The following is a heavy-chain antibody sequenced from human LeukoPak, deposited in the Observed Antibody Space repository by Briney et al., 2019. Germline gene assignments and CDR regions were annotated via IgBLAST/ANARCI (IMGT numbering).Heavy chain of an antibody. J-gene: IGHJ4*02. Sequence: SETPSLTCAVYGGSFSGYYWSWIRQPPGKGLEWIGEINHSGSTNYNPSLKSRVTISVDTSKNQFSLKLSSVTAADTAVYYCARAGYNWNHIYWGQGTLVTVSS. CDR3: ARAGYNWNHIY. CDR1: GGSFSGYY. V-gene: IGHV4-34*01. D-gene: IGHD1-14*01. CDR2: INHSGST.